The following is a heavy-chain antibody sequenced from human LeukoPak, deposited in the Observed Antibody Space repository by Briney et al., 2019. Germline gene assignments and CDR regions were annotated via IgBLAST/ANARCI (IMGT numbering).Heavy chain of an antibody. CDR3: ATKDSSGYYYYFDY. J-gene: IGHJ4*02. D-gene: IGHD3-22*01. CDR2: FDPEDGET. Sequence: ASVKVSCKVSGYTLTELSMHWLRQGPGKGLEWMVGFDPEDGETIYAQKFQGRVTMTEDTSTDTAYMELSSLRSEDTAVYSCATKDSSGYYYYFDYWGQGTLVTVSS. CDR1: GYTLTELS. V-gene: IGHV1-24*01.